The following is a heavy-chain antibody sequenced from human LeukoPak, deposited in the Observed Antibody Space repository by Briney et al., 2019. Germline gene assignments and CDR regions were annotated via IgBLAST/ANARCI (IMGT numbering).Heavy chain of an antibody. Sequence: GGSLRLSCAASGFPFNNFWMHWGRPAPGKGVVWVSDMNEYSTTIRYADSVKGRFTISRDNAKSILYLQMNNLRAEDTAMYFCARGGVNPVDHWGQGTLVTVSS. J-gene: IGHJ4*02. CDR1: GFPFNNFW. CDR2: MNEYSTTI. V-gene: IGHV3-74*01. CDR3: ARGGVNPVDH. D-gene: IGHD1-14*01.